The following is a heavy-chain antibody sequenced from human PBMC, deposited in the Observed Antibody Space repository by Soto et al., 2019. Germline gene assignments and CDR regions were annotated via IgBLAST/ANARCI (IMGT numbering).Heavy chain of an antibody. V-gene: IGHV4-31*03. CDR1: GGSISSGGYY. CDR3: ARDGDGSGYFLDF. Sequence: QVQLQESGPGLVKPSQTLSLICTVSGGSISSGGYYWSWIRQHPGKGLEWIGYIYSSGSTYYNPSLKSRLTLSLDTSENHFSLNLGSMTAADTAVYYWARDGDGSGYFLDFWGQGTLVTVSS. J-gene: IGHJ4*02. D-gene: IGHD3-22*01. CDR2: IYSSGST.